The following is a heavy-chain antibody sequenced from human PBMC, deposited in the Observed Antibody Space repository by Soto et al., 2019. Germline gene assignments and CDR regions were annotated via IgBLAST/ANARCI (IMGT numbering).Heavy chain of an antibody. CDR3: TTGTGTVAD. D-gene: IGHD1-7*01. Sequence: EVQLVESGGGLVKPGGSLRLSCAASGFTFSNAWMNWVRQAPGKGLEWVGRIKSRTDGETTDYVAPVKGRFSISRDDSKNTVYLQMNSLKTEDKAVYYCTTGTGTVADWGQGTLVTVSS. V-gene: IGHV3-15*07. CDR2: IKSRTDGETT. J-gene: IGHJ4*02. CDR1: GFTFSNAW.